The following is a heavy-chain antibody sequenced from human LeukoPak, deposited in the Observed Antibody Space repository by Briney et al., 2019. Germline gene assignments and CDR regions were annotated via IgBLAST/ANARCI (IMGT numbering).Heavy chain of an antibody. CDR3: LRDWDHHDFDS. Sequence: GGSLRLSCAASGFTFSNYWIHWVRQAPGKGLVWVSRINPAGNYANYADSVKGRFTISRDNAKNTVYLQMNSLRAENTALFYCLRDWDHHDFDSWGQGTLVTVSS. V-gene: IGHV3-74*01. CDR2: INPAGNYA. CDR1: GFTFSNYW. D-gene: IGHD1-26*01. J-gene: IGHJ4*02.